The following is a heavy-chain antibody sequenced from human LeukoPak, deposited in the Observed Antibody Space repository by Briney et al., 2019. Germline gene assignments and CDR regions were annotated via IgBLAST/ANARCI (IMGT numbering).Heavy chain of an antibody. CDR2: IYYSGNT. CDR1: GGSISSSNYY. D-gene: IGHD3-22*01. Sequence: SETLSLTCTVSGGSISSSNYYWGWIRQPPGKGLEWIGSIYYSGNTYYNPSLKSRVTISVDTSKNQFSLKLSSVTAADTAVYYCARVDSYYDSSGGDFDYWGQGTLVTVSS. V-gene: IGHV4-39*07. J-gene: IGHJ4*02. CDR3: ARVDSYYDSSGGDFDY.